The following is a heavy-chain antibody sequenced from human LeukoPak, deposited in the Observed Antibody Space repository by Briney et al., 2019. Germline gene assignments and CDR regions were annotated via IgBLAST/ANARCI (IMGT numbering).Heavy chain of an antibody. D-gene: IGHD4-23*01. CDR2: IASDGSST. CDR1: GFTFSNYA. V-gene: IGHV3-74*01. J-gene: IGHJ4*02. Sequence: GGSLRLSCAASGFTFSNYAMNWVRQAPGKGLVWVSRIASDGSSTTYADSVKGRSSISRDNAKNTLYLQMNSLRVEDTAVYYCARGRPHGNDYWGQGTLVTVSS. CDR3: ARGRPHGNDY.